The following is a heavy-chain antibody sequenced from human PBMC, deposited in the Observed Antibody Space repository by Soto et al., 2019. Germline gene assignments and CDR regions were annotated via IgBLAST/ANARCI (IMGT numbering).Heavy chain of an antibody. Sequence: EVQLLESGGGLVQPGGSLRLSCAASGFTLSNHAMYWVRQAPGRGLEWVSTISASGGETYYADTVRGRFTISRDTSKNKLDLRMNSLRAEDTVVYHCVRRTAEGGGALLYFNSWGQGALVTVSS. V-gene: IGHV3-23*01. CDR2: ISASGGET. CDR1: GFTLSNHA. CDR3: VRRTAEGGGALLYFNS. D-gene: IGHD6-13*01. J-gene: IGHJ4*02.